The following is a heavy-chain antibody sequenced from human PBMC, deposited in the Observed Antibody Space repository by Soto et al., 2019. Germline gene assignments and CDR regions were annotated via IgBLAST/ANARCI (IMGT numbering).Heavy chain of an antibody. CDR2: IYTSGST. Sequence: PSETLSLTCTVSGGSISSYYWSWIRQPAGKGLEWIGRIYTSGSTNYNPSLKSRVTMSVDKSKNQFSLKLSSVTAADTAVYYCARDRRTGATLVGAIGWFDPWGPGTPVTVRS. J-gene: IGHJ5*02. CDR3: ARDRRTGATLVGAIGWFDP. D-gene: IGHD1-26*01. V-gene: IGHV4-4*07. CDR1: GGSISSYY.